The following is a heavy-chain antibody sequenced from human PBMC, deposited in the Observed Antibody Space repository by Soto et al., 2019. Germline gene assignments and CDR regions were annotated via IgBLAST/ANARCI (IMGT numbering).Heavy chain of an antibody. J-gene: IGHJ4*02. CDR1: GFTFSTYA. Sequence: GGSLRLSCAPSGFTFSTYAMHWVRQAPGKGLEWVAVISYDGSNKYHADSVKGRFTISRDNSKNTLYLQMNSLRADDTAMYYCARTRIHSNSWASFDYWGQGTLVTVSS. V-gene: IGHV3-30-3*01. D-gene: IGHD6-13*01. CDR3: ARTRIHSNSWASFDY. CDR2: ISYDGSNK.